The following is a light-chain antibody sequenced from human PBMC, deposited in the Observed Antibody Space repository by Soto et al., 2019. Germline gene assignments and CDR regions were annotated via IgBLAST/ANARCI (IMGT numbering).Light chain of an antibody. CDR2: AAS. CDR1: QGISSC. CDR3: QQLNSYPRT. V-gene: IGKV1-9*01. J-gene: IGKJ1*01. Sequence: DIHLTQSPSFLSASVGDRTTITCRASQGISSCLAWYQQKPGEAPKLLIYAASTLQSGVPSRFSGSGSGTEFTLTISSLQPEDFAAYYCQQLNSYPRTFGQGTKVDIK.